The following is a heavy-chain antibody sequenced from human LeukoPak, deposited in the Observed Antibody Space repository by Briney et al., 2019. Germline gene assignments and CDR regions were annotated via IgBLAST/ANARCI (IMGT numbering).Heavy chain of an antibody. CDR2: IIPIFGTA. CDR1: GGTFSSYA. Sequence: ASVKVSCKASGGTFSSYAISWVRQAPGQGLEWMGGIIPIFGTANYAQKFQGRVTITADESTSTAYMELSSLRSEDTAVYYCARDAYYNYGAFGIWGQGTMVTVSS. CDR3: ARDAYYNYGAFGI. D-gene: IGHD5-24*01. J-gene: IGHJ3*02. V-gene: IGHV1-69*13.